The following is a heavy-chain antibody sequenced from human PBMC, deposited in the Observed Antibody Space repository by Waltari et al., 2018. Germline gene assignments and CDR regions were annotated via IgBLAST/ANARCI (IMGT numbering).Heavy chain of an antibody. CDR2: INPKSGET. CDR3: ARVQLLDDY. CDR1: GYTFTGYY. J-gene: IGHJ4*02. V-gene: IGHV1-2*06. Sequence: QVQLVQSGAAVKKPGASVKVSCKAAGYTFTGYYMHWVRQAPGQGLEWMGRINPKSGETNYAQNFQGRVTMTRDTSISTAYMERSSLKSDDTAVYYCARVQLLDDYWGQGTLVTVSS. D-gene: IGHD6-19*01.